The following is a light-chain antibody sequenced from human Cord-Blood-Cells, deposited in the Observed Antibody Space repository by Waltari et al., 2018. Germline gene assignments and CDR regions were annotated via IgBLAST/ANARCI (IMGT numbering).Light chain of an antibody. V-gene: IGLV2-14*01. Sequence: QSALTQPASVSGSPGQSITISCTGTSSDVGGYNYVSWYQQHPGKAPKLMIYDVSKRPSGVSTRFSGSKSGNPASLTISGLQAEDEADYYCSSYAGSSTWVFGGGTKLTVL. CDR2: DVS. CDR1: SSDVGGYNY. J-gene: IGLJ3*02. CDR3: SSYAGSSTWV.